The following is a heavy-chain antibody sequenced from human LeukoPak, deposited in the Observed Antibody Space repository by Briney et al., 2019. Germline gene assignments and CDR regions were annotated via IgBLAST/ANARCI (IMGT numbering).Heavy chain of an antibody. V-gene: IGHV3-7*01. D-gene: IGHD6-19*01. CDR1: GFTFSSYW. Sequence: GGSLRLSCAASGFTFSSYWMTWVRQAPGKELEWAANIKQDGSEKYYVDSVKGRFTISRDNAKNSLYLQMNSLRADDTAVYYCAREQGAVAGDYWGQVTLVTVSS. CDR3: AREQGAVAGDY. CDR2: IKQDGSEK. J-gene: IGHJ4*02.